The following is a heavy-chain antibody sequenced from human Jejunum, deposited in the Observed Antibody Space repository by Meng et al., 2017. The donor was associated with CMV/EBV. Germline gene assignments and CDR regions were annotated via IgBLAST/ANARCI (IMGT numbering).Heavy chain of an antibody. J-gene: IGHJ4*02. CDR1: GFTSSRYW. CDR3: AREASGDCYDY. CDR2: INSDGSST. D-gene: IGHD2-21*01. V-gene: IGHV3-74*01. Sequence: AASGFTSSRYWMQWVRQAPGKGLVWVSRINSDGSSTSYADSVKGRFTISRDNAKNTLYLQMNSLRAEDTAVYYCAREASGDCYDYWGQGTLVTVSS.